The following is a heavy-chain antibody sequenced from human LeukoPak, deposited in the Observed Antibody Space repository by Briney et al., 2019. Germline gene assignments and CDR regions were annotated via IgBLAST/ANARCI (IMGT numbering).Heavy chain of an antibody. J-gene: IGHJ4*02. CDR1: GFTFSSYA. Sequence: GGSLRLSCAASGFTFSSYAMHWVRQAPGKGLEYVSAISSNGGSTYYANSVRGRFTISRDNSKNTLYLQMGSVRAEDMSVYYCAFDYYDSSGYRRAFDFWGQGTLVTVSS. CDR2: ISSNGGST. D-gene: IGHD3-22*01. CDR3: AFDYYDSSGYRRAFDF. V-gene: IGHV3-64*01.